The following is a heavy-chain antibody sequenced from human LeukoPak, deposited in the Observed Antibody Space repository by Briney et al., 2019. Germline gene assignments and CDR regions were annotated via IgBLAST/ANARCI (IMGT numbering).Heavy chain of an antibody. CDR1: GGSISSSSYY. V-gene: IGHV4-39*07. Sequence: SETLSLTCTVSGGSISSSSYYWGWIRQPPGKGLEWIGSIYYSGSTYYNPSLKSRVTISVDKSKNQFSLKLSSVTAADTAVYYCAGRDYYDSTGYWNCWGQGILVTVSS. CDR2: IYYSGST. CDR3: AGRDYYDSTGYWNC. J-gene: IGHJ4*02. D-gene: IGHD3-22*01.